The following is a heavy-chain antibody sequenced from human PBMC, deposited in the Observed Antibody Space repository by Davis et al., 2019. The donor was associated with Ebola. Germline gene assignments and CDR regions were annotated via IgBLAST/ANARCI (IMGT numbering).Heavy chain of an antibody. CDR1: GYTFTDYY. V-gene: IGHV1-2*02. CDR2: INPNSGGT. D-gene: IGHD3-22*01. CDR3: ARALTMIVVALGGY. J-gene: IGHJ4*02. Sequence: ASVKVSCKASGYTFTDYYLHWVRQAPGQGLEWMGWINPNSGGTNYAQKFQGRVTMTRDTSISTAYMEVSRLRSDDTAVYYCARALTMIVVALGGYWGQGTLVTVSS.